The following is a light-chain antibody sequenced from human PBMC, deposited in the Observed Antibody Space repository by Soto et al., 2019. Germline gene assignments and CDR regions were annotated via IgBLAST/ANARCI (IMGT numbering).Light chain of an antibody. J-gene: IGKJ1*01. CDR2: GAS. CDR1: QSVSSSY. V-gene: IGKV3-20*01. Sequence: EIVLTQSPGTLSLSPGERATLSCRASQSVSSSYLAWYQQKPGQAPRLLIYGASSRATGIPDRFSGSGSGTDFTLTISRLEPEDFAVYYCQQYGSSIRTFGQGTMV. CDR3: QQYGSSIRT.